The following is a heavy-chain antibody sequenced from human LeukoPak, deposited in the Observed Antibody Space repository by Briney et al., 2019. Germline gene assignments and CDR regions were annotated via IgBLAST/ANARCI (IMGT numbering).Heavy chain of an antibody. CDR3: AGSSGYYYSLLVY. Sequence: SETLSLTCTVSGGSISSSSYYWGWIRQPPGKGLEWIGEINHSGSTNYNPSLKSRVTISVDTSKNQFSLKLSSVTAADTAVYYCAGSSGYYYSLLVYWGQGTLVTVSS. J-gene: IGHJ4*02. CDR1: GGSISSSSYY. V-gene: IGHV4-39*07. D-gene: IGHD3-22*01. CDR2: INHSGST.